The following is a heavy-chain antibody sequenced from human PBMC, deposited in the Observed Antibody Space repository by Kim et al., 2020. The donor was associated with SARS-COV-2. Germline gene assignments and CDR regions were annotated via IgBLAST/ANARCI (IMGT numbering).Heavy chain of an antibody. J-gene: IGHJ4*02. Sequence: GGSLRLSCSASGLTFSDYAMHWVRQAPEKGLEYVAGISSNGCSTYHADSVTGRFTISRDNSKNTLYLQMSSLRTEDTAVYYCVKAEDPNYGILTGLYYFAYCSQAALVTVSS. CDR3: VKAEDPNYGILTGLYYFAY. CDR1: GLTFSDYA. V-gene: IGHV3-64D*06. CDR2: ISSNGCST. D-gene: IGHD3-9*01.